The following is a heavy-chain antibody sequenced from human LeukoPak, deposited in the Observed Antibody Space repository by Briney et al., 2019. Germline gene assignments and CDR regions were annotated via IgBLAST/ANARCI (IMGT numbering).Heavy chain of an antibody. J-gene: IGHJ6*03. CDR3: ARHPLLWIGESPWYMDV. CDR2: IYPGDSDT. CDR1: GYSFTSYW. Sequence: GESLKISCKGSGYSFTSYWIGWVRQMPGKGLEWMGIIYPGDSDTRYSPSFQGQVTISADKSISTAYLQWSSLKASDAAMYYCARHPLLWIGESPWYMDVWGKGTTVTVSS. D-gene: IGHD3-10*01. V-gene: IGHV5-51*01.